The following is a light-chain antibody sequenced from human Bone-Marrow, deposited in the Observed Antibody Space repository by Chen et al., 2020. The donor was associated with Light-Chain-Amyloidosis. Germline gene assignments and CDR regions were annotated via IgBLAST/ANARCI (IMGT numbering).Light chain of an antibody. J-gene: IGKJ4*01. CDR3: QQYGTSPRT. CDR2: GSS. Sequence: EIVLTQSPGTLSLSPGEGANLSCRASQTISSNYLTWYQQKFGQAPRLLIYGSSSSATGIPDRFTGSGSGTDFTLTITRLEPDDFAMYYCQQYGTSPRTFGGGTKVEIK. CDR1: QTISSNY. V-gene: IGKV3-20*01.